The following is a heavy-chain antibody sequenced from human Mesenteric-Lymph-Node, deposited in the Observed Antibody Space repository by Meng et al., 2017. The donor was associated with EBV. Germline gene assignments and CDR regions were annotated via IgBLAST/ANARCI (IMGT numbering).Heavy chain of an antibody. D-gene: IGHD6-19*01. CDR1: RYSSISYD. CDR3: ATSIAVAGTFDY. V-gene: IGHV7-4-1*02. Sequence: VQLVPVGGEGKQHASSVMCYSNASRYSSISYDMYWVRHAPGQGLEWMGFINTNTGDQTYYKGFTGRFVFSLDTYASTAYLQIRSLKAQETAVYYCATSIAVAGTFDYWGQGTLVTVSS. J-gene: IGHJ4*02. CDR2: INTNTGDQ.